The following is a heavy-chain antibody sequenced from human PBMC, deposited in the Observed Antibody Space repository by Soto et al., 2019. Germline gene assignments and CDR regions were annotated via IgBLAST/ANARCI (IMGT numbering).Heavy chain of an antibody. CDR1: GYTFTSYA. CDR3: DIGSGYLNPVY. Sequence: ASVKVSCKASGYTFTSYAMHWVRQAPGQRLEWMGWINAGNGNTKYSQKFQGRVTITRDTSASTAYMELSSLRSEDTAVYYCDIGSGYLNPVYWGQGTLVTVSS. CDR2: INAGNGNT. D-gene: IGHD3-3*01. J-gene: IGHJ1*01. V-gene: IGHV1-3*01.